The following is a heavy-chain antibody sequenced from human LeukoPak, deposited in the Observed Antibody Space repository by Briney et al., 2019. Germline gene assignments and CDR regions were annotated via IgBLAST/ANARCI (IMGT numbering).Heavy chain of an antibody. CDR2: ISGSGGST. CDR1: GFTFSSYA. J-gene: IGHJ4*02. V-gene: IGHV3-23*01. Sequence: GGSLRLSCAASGFTFSSYAMSWVRQAPGKGLEWVSAISGSGGSTYYADSVKGRFTISRDNSKNTLYLQMNSLRAEDTAVYYCAKGAAYYYDSSGYYNYWGQGTLVTVSS. CDR3: AKGAAYYYDSSGYYNY. D-gene: IGHD3-22*01.